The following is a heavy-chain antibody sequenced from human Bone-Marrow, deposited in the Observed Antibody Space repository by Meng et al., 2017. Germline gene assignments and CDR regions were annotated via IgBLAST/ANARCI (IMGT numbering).Heavy chain of an antibody. V-gene: IGHV3-30*01. Sequence: GGSLRLSCAASGFTFSSYAMHWVRQAPGKGLEWVAVISYDGSNKYYADSVKGRFTISRDNSKNTLYLQMNSLRAEDTAVYYCARAGTGSYSGGGSDIWGQGTMVTVSS. CDR1: GFTFSSYA. CDR2: ISYDGSNK. CDR3: ARAGTGSYSGGGSDI. D-gene: IGHD1-26*01. J-gene: IGHJ3*02.